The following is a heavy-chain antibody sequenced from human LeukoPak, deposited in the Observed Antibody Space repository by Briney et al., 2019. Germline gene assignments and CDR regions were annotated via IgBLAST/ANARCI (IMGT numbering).Heavy chain of an antibody. J-gene: IGHJ5*02. CDR1: GGTFSSYA. V-gene: IGHV1-69*01. CDR3: ARVVSWVHYDILTGSPDP. Sequence: SVKVSCKASGGTFSSYAISWVRQAPGQGLEWMGGIIPIFGTANYAQKFQGRVTITADESTSTAYMELSSLRSEDTAVYYCARVVSWVHYDILTGSPDPWGQGTLVTVSS. CDR2: IIPIFGTA. D-gene: IGHD3-9*01.